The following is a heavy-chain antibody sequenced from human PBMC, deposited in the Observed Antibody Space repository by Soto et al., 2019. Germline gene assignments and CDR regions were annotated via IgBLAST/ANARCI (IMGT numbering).Heavy chain of an antibody. D-gene: IGHD1-26*01. J-gene: IGHJ5*02. CDR2: IYSSGTT. CDR1: GDSINNSY. CDR3: AKEGSGGSNWFDP. Sequence: SETLSLTCTVSGDSINNSYWSWIRQPAGKGLEWIGRIYSSGTTNLNPSLKTRVTMSADTSKNQLSLKLRSVTAADTAVYYCAKEGSGGSNWFDPWGPGTQVTVSS. V-gene: IGHV4-4*07.